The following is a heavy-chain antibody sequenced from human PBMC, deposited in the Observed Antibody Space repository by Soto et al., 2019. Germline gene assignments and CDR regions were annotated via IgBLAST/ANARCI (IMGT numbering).Heavy chain of an antibody. CDR1: GFSISTSGVG. V-gene: IGHV2-5*02. Sequence: QITLKESGPTLVEPTQTLTLTCSLSGFSISTSGVGVGWIRQTPGKALEWLVFIYWDDDKRYSPSLNSRLAITKDTSKNQVVLTMTDMDPVDTGTYYCAHRRDYYGDWNSGQFDYWGQGTLVTVSS. CDR3: AHRRDYYGDWNSGQFDY. J-gene: IGHJ4*02. D-gene: IGHD4-17*01. CDR2: IYWDDDK.